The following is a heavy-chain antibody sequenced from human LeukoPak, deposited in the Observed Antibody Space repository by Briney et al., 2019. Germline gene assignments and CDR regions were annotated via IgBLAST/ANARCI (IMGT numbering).Heavy chain of an antibody. V-gene: IGHV1-18*01. Sequence: ASVKVSCKASGYSFTTYGISWVRQAPGQGLEWMGWISAYNGNTNYAQKFQGRVTMTTDTSTSTVYMELRSLRSDDTAVYYCARVCDSRDHTYYYGMDVWGQGTTVTVFS. CDR3: ARVCDSRDHTYYYGMDV. CDR1: GYSFTTYG. D-gene: IGHD3-22*01. CDR2: ISAYNGNT. J-gene: IGHJ6*02.